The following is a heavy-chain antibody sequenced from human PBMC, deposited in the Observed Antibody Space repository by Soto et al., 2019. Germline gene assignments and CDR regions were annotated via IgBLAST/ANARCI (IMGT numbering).Heavy chain of an antibody. CDR1: GYTFTSYA. Sequence: QVQLVQSGAEVKKPGASVKVSCKASGYTFTSYAMHWVRQAPGQRLEWMGWINAGNGNTKYSQKFQGRVTITRDTSARTAYMELSSLRSEDTAVYYCARDLATYYYDSSGYYYWGQGTLVTVSS. D-gene: IGHD3-22*01. CDR3: ARDLATYYYDSSGYYY. J-gene: IGHJ4*02. CDR2: INAGNGNT. V-gene: IGHV1-3*01.